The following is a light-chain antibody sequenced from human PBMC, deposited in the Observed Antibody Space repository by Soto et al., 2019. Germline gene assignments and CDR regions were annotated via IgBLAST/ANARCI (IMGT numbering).Light chain of an antibody. CDR2: DVS. Sequence: QSALTQPASVSGSPGQSITISCTGTSSDVGGYNYVSWYQQHPGKAPKLMIYDVSNRPSGVSNRFSGSKSGNTASLSLSGLQAEDEDDYYYSSYTSSSTLLYVFGTGTKLTVL. CDR3: SSYTSSSTLLYV. CDR1: SSDVGGYNY. J-gene: IGLJ1*01. V-gene: IGLV2-14*01.